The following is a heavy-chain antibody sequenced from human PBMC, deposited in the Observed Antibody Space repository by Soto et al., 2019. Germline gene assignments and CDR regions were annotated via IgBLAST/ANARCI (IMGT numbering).Heavy chain of an antibody. D-gene: IGHD6-6*01. CDR2: ITGSGGDT. J-gene: IGHJ6*02. V-gene: IGHV3-23*01. CDR1: GFIFDYYA. Sequence: GGSLRLSCAASGFIFDYYAMSWVRQAPGKGLEWVSTITGSGGDTYYAGSIKGRFTISRDNSKNMLYLEMNSLRAEDTAVYYCAKDPRSLIVDSSSSGSEVVDVWGQGTTVTVSS. CDR3: AKDPRSLIVDSSSSGSEVVDV.